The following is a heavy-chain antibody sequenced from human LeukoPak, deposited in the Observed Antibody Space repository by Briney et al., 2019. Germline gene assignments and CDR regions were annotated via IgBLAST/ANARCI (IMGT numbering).Heavy chain of an antibody. CDR2: IYYSGST. J-gene: IGHJ6*02. CDR3: ARVGGANYYYYGMDV. Sequence: SETLSLTCTVSGGSISNYYWSWIRQPPGKGLEWIGYIYYSGSTNYNPSLKSRVTISVDTSKNQFSLKLSSVTAADTAVYYCARVGGANYYYYGMDVWGQGTTVTVSS. D-gene: IGHD4-23*01. V-gene: IGHV4-59*01. CDR1: GGSISNYY.